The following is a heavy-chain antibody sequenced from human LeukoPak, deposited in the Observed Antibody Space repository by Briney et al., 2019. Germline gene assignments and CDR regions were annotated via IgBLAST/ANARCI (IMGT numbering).Heavy chain of an antibody. V-gene: IGHV3-74*01. J-gene: IGHJ4*02. D-gene: IGHD3-10*01. CDR3: ARDWHYRLDM. CDR1: GFTLSPSW. CDR2: ITSDGRNT. Sequence: PGGSLRLSCAAPGFTLSPSWMNWVRQAPGKGLVWVSRITSDGRNTVYADSVKGRFTISRDNARNTVYLQMTSLRAEDSAVYFCARDWHYRLDMWGQGALVTVSS.